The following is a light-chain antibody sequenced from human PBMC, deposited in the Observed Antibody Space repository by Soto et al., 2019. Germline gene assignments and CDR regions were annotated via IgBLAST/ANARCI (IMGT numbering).Light chain of an antibody. CDR1: QSVSSN. CDR3: QQYNNWPPWT. Sequence: EIVMPQSPATLSVSPGERAILSCRASQSVSSNLAWYQQKPGQAPRLLIYGASTRATGIPARFSGSGSGTEFTLTISSLQPEDFAVYYCQQYNNWPPWTFGQGTKVEIK. J-gene: IGKJ1*01. V-gene: IGKV3-15*01. CDR2: GAS.